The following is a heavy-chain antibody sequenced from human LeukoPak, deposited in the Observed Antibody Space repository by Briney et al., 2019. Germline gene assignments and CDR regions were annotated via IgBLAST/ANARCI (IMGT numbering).Heavy chain of an antibody. CDR2: ISHDGSNK. Sequence: PGGSLRLSCVASGFTFSSYGMHWVRQAPGKGLEWVAVISHDGSNKYYADSVKGRFTISRDNSKNTLYLQMNSLRAEDTAVYYCARDQFGELVVCTFHIWGQGTMVTVSS. D-gene: IGHD3-10*01. J-gene: IGHJ3*02. CDR3: ARDQFGELVVCTFHI. V-gene: IGHV3-30*03. CDR1: GFTFSSYG.